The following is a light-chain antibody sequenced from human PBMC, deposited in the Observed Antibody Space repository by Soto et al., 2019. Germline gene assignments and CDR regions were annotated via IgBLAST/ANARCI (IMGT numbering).Light chain of an antibody. V-gene: IGKV3-20*01. J-gene: IGKJ2*01. CDR2: GAS. CDR3: QQYGSSPFYT. CDR1: QSVSSSY. Sequence: EIVLTQSPGTLSLSPGERATLSCRASQSVSSSYLAWYQQKPGQAPRLLIYGASSRATGIPDRFSGSGSGTDFTLTIISLEPEDFAVYYCQQYGSSPFYTFGQGTKLEIK.